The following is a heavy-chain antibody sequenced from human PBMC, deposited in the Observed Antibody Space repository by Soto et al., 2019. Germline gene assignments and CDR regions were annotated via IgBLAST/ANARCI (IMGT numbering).Heavy chain of an antibody. D-gene: IGHD6-13*01. V-gene: IGHV2-26*01. CDR3: ARIFHGSHRSWYSDY. CDR1: GFPLRNKDRMG. CDR2: IFANDQE. Sequence: QVTLKESGPVLVKPTEILTLTCTVSGFPLRNKDRMGVTWIRQPPGKALEWLAHIFANDQEFYSTSLKDRLSISKDTSKSQVVLTMTNMDPVDTATYYCARIFHGSHRSWYSDYWGQGTLVTVSS. J-gene: IGHJ4*02.